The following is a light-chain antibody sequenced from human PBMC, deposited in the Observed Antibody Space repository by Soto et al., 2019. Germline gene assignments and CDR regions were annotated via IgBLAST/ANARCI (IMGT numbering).Light chain of an antibody. CDR2: EVS. J-gene: IGLJ1*01. CDR3: CSYAGSSTYV. CDR1: SSDVGSYNL. V-gene: IGLV2-23*02. Sequence: QSALTQPASVSGSPGQSITISCTGTSSDVGSYNLVSWYQQHPGKAPKLMIYEVSKRPSGVSNRFSGSKSVNTASLTISGLQAEDEADYYCCSYAGSSTYVFGTGTKVTV.